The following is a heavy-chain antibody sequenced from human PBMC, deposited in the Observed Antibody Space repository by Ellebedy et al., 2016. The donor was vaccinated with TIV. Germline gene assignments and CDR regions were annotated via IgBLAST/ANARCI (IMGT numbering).Heavy chain of an antibody. CDR2: ISDTGGST. CDR1: GFTFSSYP. Sequence: GESLKISCAASGFTFSSYPMNWVRQAPGKELEWVSAISDTGGSTYYADSLKGRFTISRDNSKNTLYLQMNSLRAEDTAVYFCGTVATTFDYWGQGTLVTVSS. V-gene: IGHV3-23*01. D-gene: IGHD5-24*01. CDR3: GTVATTFDY. J-gene: IGHJ4*02.